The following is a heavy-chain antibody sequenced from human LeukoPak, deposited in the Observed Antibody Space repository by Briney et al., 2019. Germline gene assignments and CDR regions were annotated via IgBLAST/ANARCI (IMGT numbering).Heavy chain of an antibody. D-gene: IGHD4-23*01. CDR3: AKDSGGNRIVWFDS. Sequence: GGSLRLSCAASGFTFSNYGMHWVRQVPGKGLEWVTFIRYDASNKYYADDVKGRFTISRDNSKNTLYLQMNSLRPEDAAVYYCAKDSGGNRIVWFDSWGQGTLVTVSS. V-gene: IGHV3-30*02. J-gene: IGHJ5*01. CDR2: IRYDASNK. CDR1: GFTFSNYG.